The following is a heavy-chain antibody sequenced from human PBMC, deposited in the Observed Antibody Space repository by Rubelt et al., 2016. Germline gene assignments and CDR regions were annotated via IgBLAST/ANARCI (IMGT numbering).Heavy chain of an antibody. CDR3: AKDPTLTGG. Sequence: QAPGKGLEWVAVVRFDGTRTYYADSVKGRFTISRDNSKNTLYLQMNSLRAEDTAVYYCAKDPTLTGGWGQGTLVTVSS. J-gene: IGHJ4*02. D-gene: IGHD4-11*01. CDR2: VRFDGTRT. V-gene: IGHV3-30*02.